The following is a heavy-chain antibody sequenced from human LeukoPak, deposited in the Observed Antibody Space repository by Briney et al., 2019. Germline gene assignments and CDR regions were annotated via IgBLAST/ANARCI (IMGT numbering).Heavy chain of an antibody. CDR2: ISGSGGST. V-gene: IGHV3-23*01. J-gene: IGHJ4*02. CDR1: GFTFSSYA. CDR3: AKDRYDYVWGSSTRYYFDY. D-gene: IGHD3-16*01. Sequence: PGGSLRLTCAASGFTFSSYAMSWFRQAPGKGLEWVSAISGSGGSTYYADSVKGRFTISRDNSKHTLYLQMNSLRAEDTAVYYCAKDRYDYVWGSSTRYYFDYWGQGTLVTVSS.